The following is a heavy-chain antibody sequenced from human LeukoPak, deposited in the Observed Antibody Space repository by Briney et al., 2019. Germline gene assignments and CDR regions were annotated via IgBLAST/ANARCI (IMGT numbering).Heavy chain of an antibody. Sequence: ASVKVSCKASGYTFTGYYMHWVRQAPGQGLEWMGWINPHTGGTNYAQKFQGRVTMTRDASISTAYMELSRLRSDDTAVYYCARPYCGGGSCHDYFDYWGQGTLVTVSS. CDR3: ARPYCGGGSCHDYFDY. CDR2: INPHTGGT. J-gene: IGHJ4*02. CDR1: GYTFTGYY. D-gene: IGHD2-15*01. V-gene: IGHV1-2*02.